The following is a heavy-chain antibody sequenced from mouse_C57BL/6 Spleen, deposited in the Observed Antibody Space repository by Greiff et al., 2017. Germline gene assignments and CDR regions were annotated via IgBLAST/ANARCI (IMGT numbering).Heavy chain of an antibody. CDR1: GYTFTSYW. Sequence: QVQLQQSGAELVRPGSSVKLSCKASGYTFTSYWMDWVKQRPGQGLEWIGKIYPSDSETHYNQKFKDKATLTVDKSSSTAYMQLSSLTSEDSAVYDCARGGLVYYAMDYWGQGTSVTVSS. J-gene: IGHJ4*01. D-gene: IGHD2-10*02. CDR3: ARGGLVYYAMDY. V-gene: IGHV1-61*01. CDR2: IYPSDSET.